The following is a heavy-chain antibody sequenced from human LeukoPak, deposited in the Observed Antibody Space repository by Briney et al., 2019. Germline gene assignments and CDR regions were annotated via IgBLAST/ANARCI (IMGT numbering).Heavy chain of an antibody. J-gene: IGHJ4*02. V-gene: IGHV1-2*02. CDR3: ARDREHSYDY. CDR2: ISPTSGGT. Sequence: GASVKVSCKASGYSFTGYYMHWVRQAPGQGLEWMGWISPTSGGTNYAQKFQGRVTMARDTSISTAYMELSRLRSDDTAVYYCARDREHSYDYWGQGTLVTVSS. CDR1: GYSFTGYY.